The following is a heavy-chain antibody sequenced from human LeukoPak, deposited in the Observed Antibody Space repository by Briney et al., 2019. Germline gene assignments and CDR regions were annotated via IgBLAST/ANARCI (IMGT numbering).Heavy chain of an antibody. D-gene: IGHD1-7*01. CDR3: AKRRGLELLYYYYMDV. CDR2: IRYDGSNK. J-gene: IGHJ6*03. CDR1: GFTFSSYG. V-gene: IGHV3-30*02. Sequence: GGSLRLSCAASGFTFSSYGMHWVRQAPGKALEWVPFIRYDGSNKYYADSVKGRFTISRDNSKNTLFLQMNSLRAEDTAVYYCAKRRGLELLYYYYMDVWGKGTTVTVSS.